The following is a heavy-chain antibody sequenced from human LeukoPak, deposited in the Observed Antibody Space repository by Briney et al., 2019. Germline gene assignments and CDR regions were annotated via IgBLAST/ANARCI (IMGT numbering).Heavy chain of an antibody. J-gene: IGHJ4*02. D-gene: IGHD3-10*01. V-gene: IGHV1-69*01. CDR3: ARYVRGVITNYFDY. Sequence: PGGSLRLSCAASGFTFSSYAISWVRQAPGQGLEWMGGIIPIFGTANYAQKFQGRVTITADESTSTAYMELSSLRSEDTAVYYCARYVRGVITNYFDYWGQGTLVTVSS. CDR1: GFTFSSYA. CDR2: IIPIFGTA.